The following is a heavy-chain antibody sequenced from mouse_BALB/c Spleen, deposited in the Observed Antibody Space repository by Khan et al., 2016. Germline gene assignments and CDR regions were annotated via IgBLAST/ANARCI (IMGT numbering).Heavy chain of an antibody. CDR1: GFDFRRYW. D-gene: IGHD4-1*01. CDR2: INPDSSTI. J-gene: IGHJ2*01. V-gene: IGHV4-1*02. Sequence: EVKLLESGGGLVQPGGSLKLSCTTSGFDFRRYWMSWVRQAPGRGLEWIGEINPDSSTINYTPSLKDKFIISRDNAKNTLYLQMSKVRSEDTALYFCPRNWDVGFDYWGQGTTLTVSS. CDR3: PRNWDVGFDY.